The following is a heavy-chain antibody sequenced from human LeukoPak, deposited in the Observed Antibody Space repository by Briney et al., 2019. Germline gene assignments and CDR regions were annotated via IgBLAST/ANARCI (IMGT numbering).Heavy chain of an antibody. CDR3: ARGIAAVDI. CDR2: MNPNSGNT. D-gene: IGHD6-13*01. J-gene: IGHJ6*02. V-gene: IGHV1-8*01. CDR1: GYTFTSYE. Sequence: ASVKVSCKASGYTFTSYEMNWVRQATGQGLEWMGWMNPNSGNTGYAQKFQGRVTMTRNTSISTAYMELTSLRSEDTAVYYCARGIAAVDIWGQGTTVTVSS.